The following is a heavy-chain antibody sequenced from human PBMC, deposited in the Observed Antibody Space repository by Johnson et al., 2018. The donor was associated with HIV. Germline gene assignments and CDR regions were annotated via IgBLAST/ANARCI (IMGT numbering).Heavy chain of an antibody. CDR1: GFTFSNYD. CDR2: IAATGDT. D-gene: IGHD3-16*02. V-gene: IGHV3-13*01. J-gene: IGHJ3*02. CDR3: ARVGYHDAFDI. Sequence: MQLVESGGGLVQPGGSLRLSCAASGFTFSNYDMHWVRQTAGRRLEWVSGIAATGDTYYPGSVKGRFTVSRENARNSLYLQMNSLRAGDTAVYYCARVGYHDAFDIWGQGTMVTVSS.